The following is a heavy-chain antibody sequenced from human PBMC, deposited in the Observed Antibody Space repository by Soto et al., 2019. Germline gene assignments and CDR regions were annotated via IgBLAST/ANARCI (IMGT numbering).Heavy chain of an antibody. CDR2: IYTSGST. CDR3: ARETEIAVADH. D-gene: IGHD6-19*01. Sequence: PSETLSLTCTVSGGSISSYDSSWIRQPAGKGLEWIGRIYTSGSTNYNPSLKSRVTMSVDTSKNQFSLKLSSVTAADTAVYYCARETEIAVADHWGQGTLVTVSS. J-gene: IGHJ4*02. CDR1: GGSISSYD. V-gene: IGHV4-4*07.